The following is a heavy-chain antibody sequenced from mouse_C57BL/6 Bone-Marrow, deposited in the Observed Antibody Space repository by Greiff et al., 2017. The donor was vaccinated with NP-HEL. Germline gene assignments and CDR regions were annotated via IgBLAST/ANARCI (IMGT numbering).Heavy chain of an antibody. Sequence: QVHVKQSGAELVRPGASVKLSCKASGYTFTDYYINWVKQRPGQGLEWIARIYPGSGNTYYNEKFKGKATLTAEKSSSTAYMQLSSLTSEDSAVYFCARWEDGVLREAMDYWGQGTSVTVSS. J-gene: IGHJ4*01. CDR2: IYPGSGNT. V-gene: IGHV1-76*01. CDR3: ARWEDGVLREAMDY. CDR1: GYTFTDYY. D-gene: IGHD1-1*01.